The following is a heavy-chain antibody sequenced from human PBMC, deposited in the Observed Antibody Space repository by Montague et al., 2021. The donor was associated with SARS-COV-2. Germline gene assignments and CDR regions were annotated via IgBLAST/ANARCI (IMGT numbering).Heavy chain of an antibody. CDR1: GDSISTDYW. V-gene: IGHV4-4*02. Sequence: SETLSLTCVVSGDSISTDYWWSLLRLPPGKCLEWGGEILHTGRTKYKPSHKSRASLSVDQSWNQLSVRLTSVSAADTAIYYCARKGSGGSDLAYWGQGTLVTVSS. D-gene: IGHD3-10*01. CDR2: ILHTGRT. CDR3: ARKGSGGSDLAY. J-gene: IGHJ4*02.